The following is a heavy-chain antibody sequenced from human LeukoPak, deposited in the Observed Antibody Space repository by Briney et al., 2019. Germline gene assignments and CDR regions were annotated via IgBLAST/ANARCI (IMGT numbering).Heavy chain of an antibody. D-gene: IGHD5-24*01. CDR3: ARHFDRDGYTSNAFDI. V-gene: IGHV4-39*01. J-gene: IGHJ3*02. CDR2: MYYSGST. CDR1: GGSFSSSSYY. Sequence: KPSETLSLTCTVSGGSFSSSSYYWGWIRQPPGKGLEWISSMYYSGSTYYNASLRSRVTISVDTSKNQFSLKLSSVTAADTAVYYCARHFDRDGYTSNAFDIWGQGTMVTVSS.